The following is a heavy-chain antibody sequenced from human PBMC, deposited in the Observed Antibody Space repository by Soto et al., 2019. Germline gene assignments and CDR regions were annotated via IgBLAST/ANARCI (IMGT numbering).Heavy chain of an antibody. V-gene: IGHV1-8*01. J-gene: IGHJ6*02. CDR3: AREKTSYGMDV. Sequence: QVQLVQSGAEVKKPGASVKVSCKASVYTFTSYDINWVRQATGQGLQWMGWLTPNSGNTGYPQKFQGRVTMTRNTSISTAYMELSSLRSEDTAVYYCAREKTSYGMDVWGQGTTVPVSS. CDR1: VYTFTSYD. CDR2: LTPNSGNT.